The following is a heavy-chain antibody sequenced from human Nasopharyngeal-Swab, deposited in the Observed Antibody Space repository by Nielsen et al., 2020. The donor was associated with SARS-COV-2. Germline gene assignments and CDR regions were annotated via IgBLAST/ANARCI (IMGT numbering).Heavy chain of an antibody. Sequence: GESLKISCQGSGYSFANYWIGWGRQMPGKGLECMGIIYPGDSDTRYSPSFHGQVTISADRSTSTTYLHLSSLKASDTAMYYCAKSSGSGYDANSFDFWGQGTLVTVSS. J-gene: IGHJ4*02. D-gene: IGHD5-12*01. V-gene: IGHV5-51*01. CDR3: AKSSGSGYDANSFDF. CDR1: GYSFANYW. CDR2: IYPGDSDT.